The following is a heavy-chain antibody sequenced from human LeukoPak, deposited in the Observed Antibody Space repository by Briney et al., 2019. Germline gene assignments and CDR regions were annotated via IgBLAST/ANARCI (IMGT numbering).Heavy chain of an antibody. CDR3: ASRYYYDSSGYYSA. CDR1: GGSISSYY. J-gene: IGHJ5*02. D-gene: IGHD3-22*01. CDR2: IYYSGST. V-gene: IGHV4-59*01. Sequence: SSETLSLTCTVSGGSISSYYWSWIRQAPGKGLEWIGYIYYSGSTNYNPSLKSRVTISVDTSKNQFSLKLSSVTAADTAVYYCASRYYYDSSGYYSAWGQGTLVTVSS.